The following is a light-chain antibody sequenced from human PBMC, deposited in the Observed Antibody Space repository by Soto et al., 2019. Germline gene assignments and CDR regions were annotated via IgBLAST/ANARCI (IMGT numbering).Light chain of an antibody. CDR3: ASRDDTLGGPV. CDR1: SSNIGENF. CDR2: DND. J-gene: IGLJ3*02. V-gene: IGLV1-47*01. Sequence: QSVLTQPPSVSAAPGQRVTISCSGSSSNIGENFVSWYQHLPGTAPKLLIYDNDKRPPGVPDRFSGSKSGTSASLAIRGLRSEDEADYHCASRDDTLGGPVFGGGTKLTVL.